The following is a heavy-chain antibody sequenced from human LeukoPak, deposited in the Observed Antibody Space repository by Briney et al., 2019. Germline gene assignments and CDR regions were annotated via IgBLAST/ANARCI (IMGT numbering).Heavy chain of an antibody. CDR3: ANSAYCGGDCYWGAFDI. CDR1: GFTFDDYA. CDR2: ISWNSGSI. J-gene: IGHJ3*02. D-gene: IGHD2-21*02. V-gene: IGHV3-9*01. Sequence: PGRSLRLSCAASGFTFDDYAMHWVRQAPGKGLEWVSGISWNSGSIGYADSVKGRFTISRDNAKNSLYLQMNSLRAEATALYYCANSAYCGGDCYWGAFDIWGQGTMVTVSS.